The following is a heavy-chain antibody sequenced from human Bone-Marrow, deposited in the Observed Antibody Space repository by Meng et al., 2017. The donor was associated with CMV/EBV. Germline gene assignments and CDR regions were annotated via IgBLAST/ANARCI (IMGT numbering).Heavy chain of an antibody. CDR3: AKGIREWDYYYYGMDV. V-gene: IGHV1-46*01. D-gene: IGHD2-15*01. J-gene: IGHJ6*02. CDR1: GYSFTNYY. CDR2: INPTVDAA. Sequence: ASVKVSCKASGYSFTNYYTHWVRLAPGQGLEWMGAINPTVDAANYARKFQGRVTMTRDTSTSTVYMELRSLRSEDRAVYYCAKGIREWDYYYYGMDVWGQGTTVTVSS.